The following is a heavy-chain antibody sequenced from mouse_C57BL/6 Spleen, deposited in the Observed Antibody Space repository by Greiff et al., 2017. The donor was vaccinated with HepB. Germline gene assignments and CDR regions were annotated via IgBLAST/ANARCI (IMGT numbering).Heavy chain of an antibody. D-gene: IGHD1-1*01. CDR1: GYTFTNYW. CDR3: ARYYGSSYGYVDV. CDR2: IYPGGGYT. J-gene: IGHJ1*03. Sequence: QVQLQQSGAELVRPGTSVKMSCKASGYTFTNYWIGWAKQRPGHGLEWIGDIYPGGGYTNYNEKFKGKATLTADKSSSTAYMQFSSLTSEDSAIYYCARYYGSSYGYVDVWGTGTTVTVSS. V-gene: IGHV1-63*01.